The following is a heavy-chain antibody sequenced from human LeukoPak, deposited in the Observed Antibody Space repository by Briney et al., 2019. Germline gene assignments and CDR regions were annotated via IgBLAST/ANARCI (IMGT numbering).Heavy chain of an antibody. J-gene: IGHJ4*02. D-gene: IGHD3-10*01. CDR3: ARDRYYGSGSYSYYFDY. V-gene: IGHV3-33*01. CDR2: IWYDGSNK. Sequence: GGSLRLSCAASGFTFSSYGMHWVRQAPGKGLEWVSVIWYDGSNKYYADSVKGRFTISRDNSKNTQYLQMNSLRAEDTAVYYCARDRYYGSGSYSYYFDYWGQGTLVTVSS. CDR1: GFTFSSYG.